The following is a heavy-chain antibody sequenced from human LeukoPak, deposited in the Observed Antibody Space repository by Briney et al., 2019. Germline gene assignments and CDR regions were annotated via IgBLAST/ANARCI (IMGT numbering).Heavy chain of an antibody. V-gene: IGHV3-23*01. Sequence: GGSLRLSCAASGFTFSSYSMNWVRQAPGKGLEWVSAVSGSGAIAYYTDSVKGRFTISRDNSKNTLYLQMSSLTAKDTAVYYCAKDRSIGTYYTFDSWGQGTLVTVSS. CDR1: GFTFSSYS. CDR3: AKDRSIGTYYTFDS. D-gene: IGHD1-26*01. J-gene: IGHJ4*02. CDR2: VSGSGAIA.